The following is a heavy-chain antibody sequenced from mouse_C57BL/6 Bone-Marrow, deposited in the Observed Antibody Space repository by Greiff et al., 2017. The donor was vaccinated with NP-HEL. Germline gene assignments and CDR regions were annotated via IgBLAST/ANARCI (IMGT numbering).Heavy chain of an antibody. CDR1: GFNIKDDY. D-gene: IGHD2-4*01. Sequence: VQLKQSGAELVRPGASVKLSCTASGFNIKDDYMHWVKQSPEQGLEWIGWIDPENGDTEYASKFQGKATITADTSSNTAYLQLSSLTSEDTAVYYCTTGLRYFDVWGTGTTVTVSS. V-gene: IGHV14-4*01. CDR3: TTGLRYFDV. J-gene: IGHJ1*03. CDR2: IDPENGDT.